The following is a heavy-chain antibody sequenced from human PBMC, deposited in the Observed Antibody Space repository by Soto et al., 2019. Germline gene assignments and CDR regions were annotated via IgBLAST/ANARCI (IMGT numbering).Heavy chain of an antibody. Sequence: QVQLVQSGAEVKKPGSSVKVSCKASGGTFSSYAISWVRQAPGQGLEWMGGIIPIFGTANYAQKFQGRVTITADESTSTAYMELSSLRSEDTAVYYCAREIAVAGTDYYYGMDVCGQGTTVTVSS. CDR3: AREIAVAGTDYYYGMDV. D-gene: IGHD6-19*01. CDR1: GGTFSSYA. V-gene: IGHV1-69*01. CDR2: IIPIFGTA. J-gene: IGHJ6*02.